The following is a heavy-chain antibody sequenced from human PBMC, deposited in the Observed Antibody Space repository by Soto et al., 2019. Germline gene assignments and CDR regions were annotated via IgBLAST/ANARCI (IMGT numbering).Heavy chain of an antibody. J-gene: IGHJ4*02. D-gene: IGHD2-8*02. V-gene: IGHV4-59*01. CDR2: IYYSGST. CDR3: ARSVAVPGAHIDY. Sequence: PSETLSLTCTVSGGSISSYYWNWIRQPPGKGLEWIGYIYYSGSTNYNPSLKSRVTISVDTSKNQFSLKLSSVTAADTAVYFWARSVAVPGAHIDYWGQGTQVTVSS. CDR1: GGSISSYY.